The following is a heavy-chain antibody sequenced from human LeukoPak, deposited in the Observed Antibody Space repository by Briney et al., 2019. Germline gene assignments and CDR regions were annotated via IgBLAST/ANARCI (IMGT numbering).Heavy chain of an antibody. D-gene: IGHD3-16*02. Sequence: GESLQISCQGSGYIFTSYWIGWVRQLPGKGLEWMGIIYPGDSDTRYSPSFQGQVTIPADKSISTAYLQRSRLKASDTAMYYCARGPRNYDYVWGSYRYTLTTFDYWGQGTLVTVSS. CDR1: GYIFTSYW. CDR3: ARGPRNYDYVWGSYRYTLTTFDY. CDR2: IYPGDSDT. V-gene: IGHV5-51*01. J-gene: IGHJ4*02.